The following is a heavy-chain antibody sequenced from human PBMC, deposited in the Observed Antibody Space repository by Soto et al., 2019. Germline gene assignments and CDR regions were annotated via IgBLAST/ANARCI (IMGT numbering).Heavy chain of an antibody. V-gene: IGHV3-23*01. CDR3: ARDALDYGAVYAFDI. CDR1: GFTFSSYA. Sequence: GGSLRLSCAASGFTFSSYAMTWVRQAPGKGLEWVSVISGSGISTYYADSVKGRFTISRDNSKNTLYLQMNSLRAEDTAVYYCARDALDYGAVYAFDIWGRGTMVTVSS. CDR2: ISGSGIST. J-gene: IGHJ3*02. D-gene: IGHD4-17*01.